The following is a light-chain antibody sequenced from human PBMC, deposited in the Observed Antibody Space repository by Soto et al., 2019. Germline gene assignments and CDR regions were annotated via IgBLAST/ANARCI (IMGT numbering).Light chain of an antibody. J-gene: IGKJ3*01. CDR3: QQYGVSPLT. Sequence: EIVLTQSPATLSLSPGERATLSCRASQSVSTYLVWYQQKPGQAPRLLIYDASNRATGIPARFSGSGSGTDFTLTISGLEPEDFAVYYCQQYGVSPLTFGPGTKVEIK. CDR2: DAS. V-gene: IGKV3-11*01. CDR1: QSVSTY.